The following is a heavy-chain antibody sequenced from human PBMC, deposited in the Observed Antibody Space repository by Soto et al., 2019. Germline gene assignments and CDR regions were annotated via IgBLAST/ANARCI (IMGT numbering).Heavy chain of an antibody. CDR2: ISSRSDI. CDR3: AREYTAWPLAYGLDV. V-gene: IGHV3-21*02. CDR1: GFTFSTYS. J-gene: IGHJ6*02. D-gene: IGHD2-2*02. Sequence: EVQLVESGGGLVKPGGSLRLSCVGSGFTFSTYSINWVRQAPAKGLEWVSSISSRSDIYYADSVKGRFTISRDNAKNSWSLQMNSLRAEDTAVYYCAREYTAWPLAYGLDVWGQGTTVTVSS.